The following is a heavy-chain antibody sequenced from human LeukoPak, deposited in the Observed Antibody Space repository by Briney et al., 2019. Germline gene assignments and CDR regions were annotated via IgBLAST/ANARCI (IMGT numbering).Heavy chain of an antibody. D-gene: IGHD5-12*01. J-gene: IGHJ3*02. Sequence: SETLSLTCTVSGGSISSSSYYWGWIRQPPGKGLEWIGSIYYSGSTYYNPSLKSRVTLSVDTSKNQFSLKLSSVTAADTAVYYCARHLYSGYSDDDTFDIWGQGTMVTVSS. V-gene: IGHV4-39*01. CDR1: GGSISSSSYY. CDR2: IYYSGST. CDR3: ARHLYSGYSDDDTFDI.